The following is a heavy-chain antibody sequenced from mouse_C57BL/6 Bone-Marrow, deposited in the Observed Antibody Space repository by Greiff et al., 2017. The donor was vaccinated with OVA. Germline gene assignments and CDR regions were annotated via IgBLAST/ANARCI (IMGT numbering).Heavy chain of an antibody. V-gene: IGHV7-3*01. CDR1: GFTFTDYY. J-gene: IGHJ2*01. D-gene: IGHD1-1*01. CDR3: ASPGSSYGYFDY. Sequence: EVQLQESGGGLVQPGGSLSLSCAASGFTFTDYYMSWVRQPPGKALEWLGFIRNKANGYTTEYSASVKGRFTISRDNSQSILYLQMNALRAEDSATYYCASPGSSYGYFDYWAKAPLSQSPQ. CDR2: IRNKANGYTT.